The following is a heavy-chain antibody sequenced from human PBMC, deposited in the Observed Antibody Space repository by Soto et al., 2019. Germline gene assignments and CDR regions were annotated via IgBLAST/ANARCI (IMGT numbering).Heavy chain of an antibody. J-gene: IGHJ4*02. V-gene: IGHV4-30-4*01. CDR2: IFYTGCS. Sequence: QVQLQESGPGVVKPSQTLSLPCTVSGDPLSSGDYYWSWIRQRPGKGLAWIGYIFYTGCSYYNPSPRRRVSISVDTSKNQFSLNVDSVSAADTAVYYCGRGPGTMARAVLSDWGQGTLITVSS. D-gene: IGHD3-10*01. CDR3: GRGPGTMARAVLSD. CDR1: GDPLSSGDYY.